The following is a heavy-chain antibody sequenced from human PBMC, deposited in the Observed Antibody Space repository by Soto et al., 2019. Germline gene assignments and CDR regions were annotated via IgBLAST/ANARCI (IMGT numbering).Heavy chain of an antibody. Sequence: QVQLVQSGAEVKNPGSSVKVSCKTSGDTFSYYSFSWVRQAPGQGLDWMGGIIPIFGTTKYAQNFQGRVTITADESTSTVNMELSSLRSEDTAIYYCAREVGNCITTTCYYGAFDIWGRGTMVTVSS. D-gene: IGHD2-2*01. CDR1: GDTFSYYS. CDR3: AREVGNCITTTCYYGAFDI. CDR2: IIPIFGTT. J-gene: IGHJ3*02. V-gene: IGHV1-69*12.